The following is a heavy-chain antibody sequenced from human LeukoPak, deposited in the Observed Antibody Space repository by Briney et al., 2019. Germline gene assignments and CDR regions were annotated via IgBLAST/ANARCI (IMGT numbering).Heavy chain of an antibody. Sequence: GGSLRLSCAASGFTFSSYAMSRVRQAPGKGLEWVANIKQDGSEKYYVDSVKGRFTISRDNAKNSLYLQMNSLRAEDTAVYYCARFGYWGQGTLVTVSS. V-gene: IGHV3-7*03. CDR2: IKQDGSEK. J-gene: IGHJ4*02. CDR1: GFTFSSYA. CDR3: ARFGY. D-gene: IGHD3-10*01.